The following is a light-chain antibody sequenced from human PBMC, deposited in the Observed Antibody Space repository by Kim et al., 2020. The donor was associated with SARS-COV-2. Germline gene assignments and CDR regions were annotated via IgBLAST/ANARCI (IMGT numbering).Light chain of an antibody. CDR3: QQYNSYSQWT. Sequence: DIQMTQSPSTLSASVGDRVTITCRASQSISSWLAWYQQKPGKATKLLIYKASSLESGVPSRFSGSGSGTEFTLTISSLQPDDFATYYCQQYNSYSQWTFGQRTKVDIK. V-gene: IGKV1-5*03. CDR2: KAS. J-gene: IGKJ1*01. CDR1: QSISSW.